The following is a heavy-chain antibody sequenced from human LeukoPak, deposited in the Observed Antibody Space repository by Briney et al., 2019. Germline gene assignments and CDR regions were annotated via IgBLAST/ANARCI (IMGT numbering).Heavy chain of an antibody. CDR1: GYTFTSYD. J-gene: IGHJ4*02. CDR2: MNPNSGNT. D-gene: IGHD5-18*01. CDR3: ARGAVDTAMVRVFDY. Sequence: GASVKVSCKASGYTFTSYDINWVRQATGQGLEWMGWMNPNSGNTGYAQKFQGRVTMTRNTSISTAYMELSSLRSEDTAVYYCARGAVDTAMVRVFDYWAREPWSPSPQ. V-gene: IGHV1-8*01.